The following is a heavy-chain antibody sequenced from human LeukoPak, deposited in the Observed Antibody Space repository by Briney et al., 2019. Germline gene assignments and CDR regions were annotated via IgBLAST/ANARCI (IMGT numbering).Heavy chain of an antibody. CDR2: IYYSGST. D-gene: IGHD6-13*01. CDR1: GGSISSSSYY. J-gene: IGHJ4*02. Sequence: PSETLSLTCTVSGGSISSSSYYWGWIRQPPGKGLEWIGYIYYSGSTNYNPSLKSRVTISVDTSKNQFSLKLSSVTAADTAVYYCARSSIAAAGTIDYWGQGTLVTVSS. V-gene: IGHV4-61*05. CDR3: ARSSIAAAGTIDY.